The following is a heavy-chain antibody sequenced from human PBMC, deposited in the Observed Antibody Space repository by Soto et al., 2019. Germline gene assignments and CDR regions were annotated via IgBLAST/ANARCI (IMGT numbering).Heavy chain of an antibody. J-gene: IGHJ4*02. Sequence: GSLRISCVASGFTFSDFPLQWFRRAPGQGPEWVAVISYGGNDESYSDSVKGRFTISRDSCKTTVYLQMNSLRADDMAVYHCARDMRHDYASGRLDYLGQGTLVTVSS. D-gene: IGHD3-10*01. V-gene: IGHV3-30-3*01. CDR3: ARDMRHDYASGRLDY. CDR2: ISYGGNDE. CDR1: GFTFSDFP.